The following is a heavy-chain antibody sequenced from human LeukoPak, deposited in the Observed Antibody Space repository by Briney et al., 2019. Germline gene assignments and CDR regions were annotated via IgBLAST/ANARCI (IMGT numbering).Heavy chain of an antibody. CDR1: GFTFSSYA. CDR3: AKAGYSYGWMRIYDYFDY. J-gene: IGHJ4*02. D-gene: IGHD5-18*01. V-gene: IGHV3-23*01. Sequence: PGGSLRLSCAASGFTFSSYAMSWVRQAPGKGLEWVSAISGSGGSTYYADSVKGRFTISRDNSKNTLYLQMNSLRAEDTAVYYCAKAGYSYGWMRIYDYFDYWGQGTLVTVSS. CDR2: ISGSGGST.